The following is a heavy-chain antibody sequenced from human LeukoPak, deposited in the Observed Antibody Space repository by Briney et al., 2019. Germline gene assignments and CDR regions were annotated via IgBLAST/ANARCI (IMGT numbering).Heavy chain of an antibody. V-gene: IGHV3-53*01. J-gene: IGHJ3*01. CDR3: AKRGDYSESYCLAFDV. CDR1: GFTFNNYW. Sequence: GGSLRLSCAASGFTFNNYWMSWVRQAPGKGLEWVSVIYSGGSTYYADSVKGRFTISRDNSKNTLYLQMNSLRAEDTAVYYCAKRGDYSESYCLAFDVWGQGTMVTVSS. D-gene: IGHD1-26*01. CDR2: IYSGGST.